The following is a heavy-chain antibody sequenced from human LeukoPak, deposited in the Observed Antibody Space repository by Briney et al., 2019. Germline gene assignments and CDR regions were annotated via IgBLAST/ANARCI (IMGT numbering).Heavy chain of an antibody. V-gene: IGHV4-59*01. CDR1: GGSISSYY. CDR2: IYYSGST. D-gene: IGHD2-2*01. J-gene: IGHJ4*02. CDR3: ARGPRTLGYCSTTSCYDFDY. Sequence: SETPSLTCTVSGGSISSYYWSWIRQPPGKGLEWIGYIYYSGSTNFKPSLKSRVTISLQTSKNQFSLKLSSVTAADTAVYYCARGPRTLGYCSTTSCYDFDYWGQGTLVTVPS.